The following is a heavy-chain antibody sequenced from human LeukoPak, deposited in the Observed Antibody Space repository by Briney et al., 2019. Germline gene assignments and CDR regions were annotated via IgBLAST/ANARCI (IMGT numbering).Heavy chain of an antibody. CDR3: VRDRGGTGHY. Sequence: GGSLRLSCSASGFTFSNYAMHWVRQAPGKGLEYVSSIISNGGITYYADSVKGRFTISRDNSKNTLYLQMTSLRAEDTAVYYCVRDRGGTGHYWGQGTLVTVSS. CDR1: GFTFSNYA. D-gene: IGHD2-15*01. V-gene: IGHV3-64D*06. J-gene: IGHJ4*02. CDR2: IISNGGIT.